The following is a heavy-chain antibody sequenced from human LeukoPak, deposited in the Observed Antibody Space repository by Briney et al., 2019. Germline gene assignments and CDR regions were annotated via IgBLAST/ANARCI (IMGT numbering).Heavy chain of an antibody. CDR3: ARDVSSSGYDAFDI. CDR2: IKQDGSEK. CDR1: GFTFSNYW. J-gene: IGHJ3*02. D-gene: IGHD3-22*01. Sequence: GGSLGLSCVASGFTFSNYWMSWVRQAPGKGLGWVANIKQDGSEKYYVDSVKGRFTISRDNAKNSVYLQMNSLRAEDTAVYYCARDVSSSGYDAFDIWGQGTMVTVSS. V-gene: IGHV3-7*01.